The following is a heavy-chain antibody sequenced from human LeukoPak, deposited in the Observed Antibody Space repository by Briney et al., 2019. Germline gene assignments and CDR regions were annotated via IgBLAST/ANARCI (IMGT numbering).Heavy chain of an antibody. CDR2: INPNSGGT. D-gene: IGHD4-17*01. V-gene: IGHV1-2*06. CDR1: GYTFTGYY. J-gene: IGHJ5*02. CDR3: ARGLGDDYGDNNWFDP. Sequence: ASVKVSCKASGYTFTGYYMHWVRQAPGQGLEWMRRINPNSGGTNYAQKFQGRVTMTRDTSISTAYMELSRLRSDDTAVYYCARGLGDDYGDNNWFDPWGQGTLVTVSS.